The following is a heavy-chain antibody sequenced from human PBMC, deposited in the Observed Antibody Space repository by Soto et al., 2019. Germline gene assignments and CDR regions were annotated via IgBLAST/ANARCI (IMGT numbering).Heavy chain of an antibody. CDR3: AKAGYYDSSGYYELDY. CDR2: VLYDGRNK. CDR1: GFTFSSYG. Sequence: QVQLVESGGGVVQPGRSLRLSCAASGFTFSSYGMHWVRQAPGKGLEWVAVVLYDGRNKYYADSVKGGFTISRDNSKNTVYLQMNSLRAEDTAVYYCAKAGYYDSSGYYELDYWGQGTLVTVSS. J-gene: IGHJ4*02. V-gene: IGHV3-30*18. D-gene: IGHD3-22*01.